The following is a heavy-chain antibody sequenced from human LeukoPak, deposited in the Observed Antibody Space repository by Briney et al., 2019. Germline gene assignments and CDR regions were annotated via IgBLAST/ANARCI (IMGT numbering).Heavy chain of an antibody. CDR2: IYHSGST. Sequence: NPSETLSLTCTVSGYSISSGYYWGWIRQPPGKGLEWIRSIYHSGSTYYNPSLKSRVTISVDTSKNQFSLKLSSVTAADTAVYYCARWSSDSSGYYYDWFDPWGQGTLVTVSS. CDR1: GYSISSGYY. D-gene: IGHD3-22*01. J-gene: IGHJ5*02. CDR3: ARWSSDSSGYYYDWFDP. V-gene: IGHV4-38-2*02.